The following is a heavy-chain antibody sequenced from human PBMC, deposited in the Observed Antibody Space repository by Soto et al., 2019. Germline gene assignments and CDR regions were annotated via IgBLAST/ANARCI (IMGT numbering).Heavy chain of an antibody. CDR3: ARDSIWGVVTAEDYYYYGMDV. Sequence: PGGSLRLSCAASGFTVSSNYMSWVRQAPGKGLEWVSVIYSGGSTYYADSVKGRFTISRDNSKNTLYLQMNSLRAEDTAVYYCARDSIWGVVTAEDYYYYGMDVWGQGTTVTVSS. J-gene: IGHJ6*02. V-gene: IGHV3-53*01. D-gene: IGHD2-21*02. CDR1: GFTVSSNY. CDR2: IYSGGST.